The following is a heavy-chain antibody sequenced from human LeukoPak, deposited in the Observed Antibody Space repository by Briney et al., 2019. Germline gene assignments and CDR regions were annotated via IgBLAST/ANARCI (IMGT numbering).Heavy chain of an antibody. CDR3: ARNALTTDYGGNSGTAFDI. CDR2: INHSGSI. Sequence: AETLSLTCAVYGGSFSANHWSWIRQSPGKGLEWMGEINHSGSINYNASLKSRVTISVDTSKNQFSLKLSSVTAADTAAYYCARNALTTDYGGNSGTAFDIWGQGRMVTVSS. D-gene: IGHD4-23*01. J-gene: IGHJ3*02. CDR1: GGSFSANH. V-gene: IGHV4-34*01.